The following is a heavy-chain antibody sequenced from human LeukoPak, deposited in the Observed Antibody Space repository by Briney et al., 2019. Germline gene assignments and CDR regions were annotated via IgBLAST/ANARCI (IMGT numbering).Heavy chain of an antibody. CDR1: GFTFSKYW. D-gene: IGHD6-19*01. CDR2: INTDGTDT. CDR3: ATKQWLAPPPDS. Sequence: PGGSLRLSCAASGFTFSKYWMLWVRHAPGKGLESVSRINTDGTDTTYADSVKGRFTVSRDNADNTMFLQMNSVRDEDTAVYYCATKQWLAPPPDSWGQGTPVTVSS. V-gene: IGHV3-74*01. J-gene: IGHJ4*02.